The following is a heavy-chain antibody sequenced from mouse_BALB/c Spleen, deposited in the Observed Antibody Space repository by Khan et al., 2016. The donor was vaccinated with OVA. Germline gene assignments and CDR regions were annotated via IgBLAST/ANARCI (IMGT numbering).Heavy chain of an antibody. CDR1: GFNIKDYY. CDR3: TRDGYSPWFAY. J-gene: IGHJ3*01. D-gene: IGHD2-3*01. CDR2: IDPENDNT. V-gene: IGHV14-1*02. Sequence: VQLKQSGAELVRPGALVKLSCKGSGFNIKDYYIHWVKQRPEQGLEWIGWIDPENDNTICDPKFQGKASITADTSSNTAYLQLSSLTSEDTAVYYCTRDGYSPWFAYWGQGTLITVSA.